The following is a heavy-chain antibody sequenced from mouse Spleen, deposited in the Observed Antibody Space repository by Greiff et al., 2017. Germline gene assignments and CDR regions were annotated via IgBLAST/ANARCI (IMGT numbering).Heavy chain of an antibody. Sequence: VQLQQSGPELVKPGDSVKISCKASGYSFTGYFMNWVMQSHGKSLEWIGRINPYNGDTFYNQKFKGKATLTVDKSSSTAHMELRSLTSEDSAVYYCAIYYGYDEAMDYWGQGTSVTVSS. J-gene: IGHJ4*01. V-gene: IGHV1-20*01. CDR3: AIYYGYDEAMDY. CDR2: INPYNGDT. CDR1: GYSFTGYF. D-gene: IGHD2-2*01.